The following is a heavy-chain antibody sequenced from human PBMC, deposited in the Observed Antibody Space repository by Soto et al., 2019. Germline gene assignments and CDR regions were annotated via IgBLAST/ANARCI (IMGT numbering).Heavy chain of an antibody. D-gene: IGHD1-7*01. CDR1: GYTFTGYY. J-gene: IGHJ6*02. V-gene: IGHV1-2*04. CDR2: INPNSGGT. CDR3: ARDRVTGTTLYYYYGMDV. Sequence: GASVKVSCKASGYTFTGYYMHWVRQAPGQGLEWMGWINPNSGGTNYAQKFQGWVTMTRDTSISTAYMEPSRLRSDDTAVYYCARDRVTGTTLYYYYGMDVWGQGTTVTVSS.